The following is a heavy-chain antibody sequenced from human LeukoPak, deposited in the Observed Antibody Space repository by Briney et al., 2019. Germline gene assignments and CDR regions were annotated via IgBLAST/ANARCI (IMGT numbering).Heavy chain of an antibody. V-gene: IGHV1-58*01. Sequence: ASVKVSCKASGFTFTSSAVQWVRQARGQRLEWIGWIVIGSGNTNYAQKFQERVTITRDMSTSTAYMELSSLRSEDTAVYYCAADPTAYSGSYYFWGQGTLVTVSS. CDR1: GFTFTSSA. J-gene: IGHJ4*02. CDR3: AADPTAYSGSYYF. D-gene: IGHD1-26*01. CDR2: IVIGSGNT.